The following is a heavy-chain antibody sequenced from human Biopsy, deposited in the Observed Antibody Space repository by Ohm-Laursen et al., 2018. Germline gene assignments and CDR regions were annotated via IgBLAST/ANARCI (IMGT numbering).Heavy chain of an antibody. D-gene: IGHD3-3*01. CDR3: AADADGYYTEFDY. J-gene: IGHJ4*02. V-gene: IGHV1-69*04. CDR2: IVPILGHL. Sequence: SVKVSCKVSGGPSTNYAFSWVRQAPGQGLEWVGRIVPILGHLNYAQRFQGRVSITADKSTSYVYMELSRLTSGDTAVYYCAADADGYYTEFDYWGPGTLVTVSS. CDR1: GGPSTNYA.